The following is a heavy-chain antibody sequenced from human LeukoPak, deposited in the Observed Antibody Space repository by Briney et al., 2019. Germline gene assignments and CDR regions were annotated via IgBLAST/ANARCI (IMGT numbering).Heavy chain of an antibody. CDR1: GGSISSNSYY. Sequence: SETLSLTCAVSGGSISSNSYYWGWLRQPPGKGLEWIGSIYYSGSTYYNPSLKSRFTISLDTSKNQFSLKLSSVTAADTAVYYCARPDDGAFDFWGQGTMVTVST. CDR3: ARPDDGAFDF. D-gene: IGHD5-24*01. V-gene: IGHV4-39*01. J-gene: IGHJ3*01. CDR2: IYYSGST.